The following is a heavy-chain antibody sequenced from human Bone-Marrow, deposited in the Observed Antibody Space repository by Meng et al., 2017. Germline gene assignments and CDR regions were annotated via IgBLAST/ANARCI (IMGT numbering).Heavy chain of an antibody. CDR2: ISADGSTI. D-gene: IGHD3-10*01. CDR1: GFTFSTYW. CDR3: ATLSVSGTNL. J-gene: IGHJ5*02. Sequence: SCAASGFTFSTYWMHWVRQAPGKGLVWLSRISADGSTITYADSVKGRFTISRDNAKNTLYLQMNSLRVEDTAVYYCATLSVSGTNLWGQGTLVTVSS. V-gene: IGHV3-74*01.